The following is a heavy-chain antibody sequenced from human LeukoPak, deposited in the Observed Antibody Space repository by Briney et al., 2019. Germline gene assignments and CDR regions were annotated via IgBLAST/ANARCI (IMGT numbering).Heavy chain of an antibody. J-gene: IGHJ4*02. CDR1: GGTSSSYA. V-gene: IGHV1-69*04. CDR2: IIPILGIA. Sequence: GASVKVSCKASGGTSSSYAISWVRQAPGQGLEWMGRIIPILGIANYAQKFQGRVTITADKSTSTAYMELSSLRSEDTAVYYCARDQGSGPFDYWGQGTLVTVSS. D-gene: IGHD2-15*01. CDR3: ARDQGSGPFDY.